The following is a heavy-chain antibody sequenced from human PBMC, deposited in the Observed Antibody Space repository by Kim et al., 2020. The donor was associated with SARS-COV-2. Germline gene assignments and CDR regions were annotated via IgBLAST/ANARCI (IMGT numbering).Heavy chain of an antibody. CDR3: AREGPSVTTRAFDI. J-gene: IGHJ3*02. CDR1: GFTFSSYS. CDR2: ISSSSSYI. Sequence: GGSLRLSCAASGFTFSSYSMNWVRQAPGKGLEWVSSISSSSSYIYYADSVKGRFTISRDNAKNSLYLQMNSLRAEDTAVYYCAREGPSVTTRAFDIWGQGTMVTVSS. V-gene: IGHV3-21*01. D-gene: IGHD4-17*01.